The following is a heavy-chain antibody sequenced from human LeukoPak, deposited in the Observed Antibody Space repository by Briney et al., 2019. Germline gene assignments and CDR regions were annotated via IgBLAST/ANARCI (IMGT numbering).Heavy chain of an antibody. CDR1: GGSFSGYY. V-gene: IGHV4-31*11. Sequence: TSETLSLTCAVYGGSFSGYYWSWIRQHPGKGLEWIGYIYYSGSTYYNPSLKSRVTISVDTSKNQFSLKLSSVTAADTAVYYCAGDTRPDLDAFDIWGQGTMVTVSS. D-gene: IGHD6-6*01. CDR3: AGDTRPDLDAFDI. CDR2: IYYSGST. J-gene: IGHJ3*02.